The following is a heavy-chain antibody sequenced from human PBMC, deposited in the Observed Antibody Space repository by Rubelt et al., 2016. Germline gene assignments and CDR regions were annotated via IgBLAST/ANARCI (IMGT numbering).Heavy chain of an antibody. Sequence: QVQLVQSGAEVKKPGASVKVSCKASGYTFTSYGISWVRQAPGQGLEWMGWISAYNGNTNYAQKLKGRVTMTTDTATSTAYMELRRLRSDDTAVYYCASMYSSSWYRGWFDPWGQGTLVTVSS. CDR3: ASMYSSSWYRGWFDP. V-gene: IGHV1-18*01. D-gene: IGHD6-13*01. CDR1: GYTFTSYG. CDR2: ISAYNGNT. J-gene: IGHJ5*02.